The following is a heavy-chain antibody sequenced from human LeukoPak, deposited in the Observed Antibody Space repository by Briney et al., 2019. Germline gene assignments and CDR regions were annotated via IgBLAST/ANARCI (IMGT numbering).Heavy chain of an antibody. CDR2: IYHSGST. Sequence: PSETLSLTCAVSGYSISSGYYWGWIRQPPGKGLEWIGSIYHSGSTYYNPSLKSRVTISVDTSKNQFSLKLSSVTAADTAVYYCARMPRYSYGTLDYWGQGTLVTVSS. D-gene: IGHD5-18*01. CDR1: GYSISSGYY. V-gene: IGHV4-38-2*01. CDR3: ARMPRYSYGTLDY. J-gene: IGHJ4*02.